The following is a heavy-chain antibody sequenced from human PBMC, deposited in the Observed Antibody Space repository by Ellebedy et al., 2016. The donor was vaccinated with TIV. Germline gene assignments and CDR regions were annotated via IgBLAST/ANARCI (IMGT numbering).Heavy chain of an antibody. Sequence: PGGSLRLSCAASGFIISGDWMSWVRQAPGKGLEWISSISSTGYYIYYADSVKGRFTISRDDAKNSLFLQMNSLRAEDTAVYYCARSGKHDTWGQGTLVTVSS. D-gene: IGHD1-26*01. CDR1: GFIISGDW. V-gene: IGHV3-21*01. J-gene: IGHJ5*02. CDR2: ISSTGYYI. CDR3: ARSGKHDT.